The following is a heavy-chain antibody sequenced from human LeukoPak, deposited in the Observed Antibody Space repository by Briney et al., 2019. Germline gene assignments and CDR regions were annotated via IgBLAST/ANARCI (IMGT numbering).Heavy chain of an antibody. D-gene: IGHD3-9*01. CDR1: GGSISSSSCY. Sequence: PSETLSLTCTVSGGSISSSSCYWGWIRQPPGKGLEWIGSIYYSGSTYYNPSLKSRVAISVDTSKNQFSLKLSSVTAADTAVYYCARHSEGYYDILTGYYAPFDYWGQGTLVTVSS. J-gene: IGHJ4*02. CDR3: ARHSEGYYDILTGYYAPFDY. V-gene: IGHV4-39*01. CDR2: IYYSGST.